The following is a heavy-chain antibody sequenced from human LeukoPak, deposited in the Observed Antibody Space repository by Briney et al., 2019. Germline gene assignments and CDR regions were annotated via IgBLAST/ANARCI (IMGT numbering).Heavy chain of an antibody. CDR2: ISGSGSST. V-gene: IGHV3-23*01. Sequence: TGGSLRLSCSASGFTFTTYAMSWVRQAPGKGLEWVSAISGSGSSTYYADSVKGRFTISRDNSKNSLYLQMNSLRAEDTALYYCAKDIRPVTTPEMPDYYYGMDVWGQGTTVTVSS. D-gene: IGHD4-17*01. J-gene: IGHJ6*02. CDR3: AKDIRPVTTPEMPDYYYGMDV. CDR1: GFTFTTYA.